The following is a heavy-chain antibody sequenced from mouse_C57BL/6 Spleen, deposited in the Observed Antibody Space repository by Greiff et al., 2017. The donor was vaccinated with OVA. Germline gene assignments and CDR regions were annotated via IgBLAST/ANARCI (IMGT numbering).Heavy chain of an antibody. Sequence: EVKLVESGGGLVKPGGSLKLSCAASGFTFSDYGMHWVRQAPEKGLEWVAYISSGSSTIYYADTVKGRFTISRDNAKNTLFLQMTSLRSEDTAMYYCARDSYYYGSSYGYFDYWGQGTTLTVSS. V-gene: IGHV5-17*01. D-gene: IGHD1-1*01. CDR2: ISSGSSTI. J-gene: IGHJ2*01. CDR3: ARDSYYYGSSYGYFDY. CDR1: GFTFSDYG.